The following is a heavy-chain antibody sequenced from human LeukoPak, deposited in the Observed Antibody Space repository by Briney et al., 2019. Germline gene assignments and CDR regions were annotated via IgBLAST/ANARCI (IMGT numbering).Heavy chain of an antibody. Sequence: GEPLQISCKGSGYRFTDYWIGWVRQMPGKGLEWMGIIYPDDSDIRYSPSFQGQVPISADRSISTAYLQWSSLTASDSAMYYCARQTLGVRGGEWDYWGQGTLVTVSS. D-gene: IGHD3-10*01. CDR2: IYPDDSDI. V-gene: IGHV5-51*01. CDR1: GYRFTDYW. J-gene: IGHJ4*02. CDR3: ARQTLGVRGGEWDY.